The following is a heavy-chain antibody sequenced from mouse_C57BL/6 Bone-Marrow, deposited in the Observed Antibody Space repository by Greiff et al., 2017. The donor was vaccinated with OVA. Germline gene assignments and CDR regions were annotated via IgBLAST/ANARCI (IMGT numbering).Heavy chain of an antibody. CDR2: ISNGGGST. CDR3: ARWFLTGVDY. V-gene: IGHV5-12*01. D-gene: IGHD4-1*01. Sequence: EVKVEESGGGLVQPGGSLKLSCAASGFTFSDYYMYWVRQTPEKRLEWVAYISNGGGSTYYPDTVKGRFTISRDNAKNTLYLQMSRLKSEDTAMYYCARWFLTGVDYWGQGTTLTVSS. J-gene: IGHJ2*01. CDR1: GFTFSDYY.